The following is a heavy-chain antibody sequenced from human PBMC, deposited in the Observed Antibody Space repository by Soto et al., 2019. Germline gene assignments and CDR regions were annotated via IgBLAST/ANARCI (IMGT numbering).Heavy chain of an antibody. D-gene: IGHD5-12*01. V-gene: IGHV1-69*02. CDR1: GGTFSSYT. CDR2: IIPILGIA. J-gene: IGHJ4*02. Sequence: SVKVSCKASGGTFSSYTISWVRQAPGQGLEWMGRIIPILGIANYAQKFQGWVTMTRDTSISTAYMELSRLRSDDTAVYYCARSPRRATFDIVATKHGYYFDYWGQGTLVTVSS. CDR3: ARSPRRATFDIVATKHGYYFDY.